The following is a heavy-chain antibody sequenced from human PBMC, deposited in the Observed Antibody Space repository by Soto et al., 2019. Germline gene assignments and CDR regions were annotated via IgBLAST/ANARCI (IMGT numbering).Heavy chain of an antibody. V-gene: IGHV1-8*01. Sequence: ASVKVSCKASGYTFTSYDINWVRQATGQGLEWMGWMNPNSGNTGYAQKFQGRVTMTRNTSISTAYMELSSLRSEDTAVYYCARGHSYSGYDLSPFDYWGQGTLVTVSS. J-gene: IGHJ4*02. CDR2: MNPNSGNT. CDR1: GYTFTSYD. CDR3: ARGHSYSGYDLSPFDY. D-gene: IGHD5-12*01.